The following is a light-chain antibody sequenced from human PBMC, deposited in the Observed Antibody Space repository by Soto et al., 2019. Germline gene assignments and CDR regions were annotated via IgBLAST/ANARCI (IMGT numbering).Light chain of an antibody. J-gene: IGLJ1*01. CDR1: SSDVGGYDS. CDR3: SSYTSSYTLV. Sequence: QSVLTQPASVSGSPGQSITISCSGPSSDVGGYDSVSWYQQHPGKAPKVMIYEVSNRPSGVSNRFSGSKYGNTASLTISGLQAEDEADYYCSSYTSSYTLVFGAGTKVTVL. CDR2: EVS. V-gene: IGLV2-14*01.